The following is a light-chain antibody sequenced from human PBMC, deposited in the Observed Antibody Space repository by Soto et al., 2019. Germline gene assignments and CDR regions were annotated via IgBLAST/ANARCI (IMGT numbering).Light chain of an antibody. CDR1: SSDVGGYNY. CDR3: SSYAGSNNPLV. Sequence: QSALTQPPSASGSPGQSVTISCTGTSSDVGGYNYVSWYQQHPGKAPKLMIYELSKRPSGVPDRFSGSKSANTASLTVSGLQAEDEADYYCSSYAGSNNPLVFGTGTKLTVL. V-gene: IGLV2-8*01. CDR2: ELS. J-gene: IGLJ1*01.